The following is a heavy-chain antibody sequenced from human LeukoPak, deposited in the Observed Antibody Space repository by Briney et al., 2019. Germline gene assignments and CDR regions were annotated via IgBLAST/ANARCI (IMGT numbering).Heavy chain of an antibody. J-gene: IGHJ5*02. CDR1: GFTVSSNY. V-gene: IGHV3-53*01. Sequence: GGSLRLSCAASGFTVSSNYMSWVRQAPGKGLEWVSVIYSGGSTYYADSVKGRFTISRDNSKNTLYLQMNSLRAEDTAVYYCARDGLSWIQLWSKLNWFDPWGQGTLVTVSS. CDR3: ARDGLSWIQLWSKLNWFDP. CDR2: IYSGGST. D-gene: IGHD5-18*01.